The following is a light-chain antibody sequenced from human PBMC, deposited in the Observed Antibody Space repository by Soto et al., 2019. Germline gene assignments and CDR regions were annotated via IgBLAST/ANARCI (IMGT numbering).Light chain of an antibody. CDR3: SSHSSSSPYV. CDR1: SNDVGAYNY. V-gene: IGLV2-14*01. J-gene: IGLJ1*01. Sequence: QSALTQPASVSGSPGQSITISCTGTSNDVGAYNYVSWYQQQPGKAPKLIIYEVSHRPSGVSNRFSGSKSGNTASLTISALHVEDEADYYCSSHSSSSPYVFGPGTKVTVL. CDR2: EVS.